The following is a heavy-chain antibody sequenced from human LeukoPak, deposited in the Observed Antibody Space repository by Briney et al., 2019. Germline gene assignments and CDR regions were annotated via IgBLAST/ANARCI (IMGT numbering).Heavy chain of an antibody. CDR3: ALVVVTAHAEYFQH. J-gene: IGHJ1*01. V-gene: IGHV1-69*05. Sequence: GASVKVSCKASGYTFTSYGISWVRQAPGQGLEWMGGTIPIFGSAKYAQKFQGRVTMTRDMSTSTVYMELSSLRSEDTAVYYCALVVVTAHAEYFQHWGQGTLVTVSS. CDR2: TIPIFGSA. D-gene: IGHD2-21*02. CDR1: GYTFTSYG.